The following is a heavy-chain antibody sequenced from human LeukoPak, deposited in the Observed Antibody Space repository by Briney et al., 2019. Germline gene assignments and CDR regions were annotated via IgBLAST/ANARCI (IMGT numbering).Heavy chain of an antibody. V-gene: IGHV3-53*01. Sequence: GGSLRLSCAASGFTVSNNSMSWVRQAPGKGLEWVSVIYSGGNTYYADSVKGRFTISRDNSKNTVYLQMNSLRAEDTAVYYCATGYSSDFYFFDYWGQGTLVTVSS. CDR2: IYSGGNT. J-gene: IGHJ4*02. CDR3: ATGYSSDFYFFDY. D-gene: IGHD6-19*01. CDR1: GFTVSNNS.